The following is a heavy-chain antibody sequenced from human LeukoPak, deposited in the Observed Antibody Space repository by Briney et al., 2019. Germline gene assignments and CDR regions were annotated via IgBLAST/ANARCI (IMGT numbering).Heavy chain of an antibody. Sequence: GGSLRLSCAASEFAFSTYNMNWVRQVPGKGLEWVSYISSSSNKVYYADSVKGRFTVSRDNAKNSLFLQMNSLRADDTAVYYCARNFYCGGDCAISYFDYWGQGTLVTVSS. CDR3: ARNFYCGGDCAISYFDY. V-gene: IGHV3-48*01. D-gene: IGHD2-21*02. CDR2: ISSSSNKV. CDR1: EFAFSTYN. J-gene: IGHJ4*02.